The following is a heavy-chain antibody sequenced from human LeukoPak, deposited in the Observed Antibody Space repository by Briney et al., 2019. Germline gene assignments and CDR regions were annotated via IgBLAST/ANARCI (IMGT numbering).Heavy chain of an antibody. CDR2: IYSGGST. D-gene: IGHD6-19*01. Sequence: GGSLRLFCAASGFIVSSNYMSWVRQAPGKGLEWVSVIYSGGSTYYADSVKGRFTISRDNSKNTLYLQMNSLRAEDTAVYYCARVSYSSGWYFQDYWGQGTLVTVSS. CDR1: GFIVSSNY. J-gene: IGHJ4*02. V-gene: IGHV3-53*01. CDR3: ARVSYSSGWYFQDY.